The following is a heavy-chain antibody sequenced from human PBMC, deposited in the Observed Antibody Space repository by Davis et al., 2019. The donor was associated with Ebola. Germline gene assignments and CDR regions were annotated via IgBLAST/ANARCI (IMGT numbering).Heavy chain of an antibody. V-gene: IGHV5-51*01. CDR1: SYSFTTYW. D-gene: IGHD2-8*01. CDR3: ARPSTSGQGNAFNI. Sequence: GESLKISCKASSYSFTTYWIAWVRQMPGKGLEWMGIIYPGDSDTRYSSSFEGQVTISADRSISTAYLQWSSLKASDTALYYCARPSTSGQGNAFNIWGQGTMVTVSS. CDR2: IYPGDSDT. J-gene: IGHJ3*02.